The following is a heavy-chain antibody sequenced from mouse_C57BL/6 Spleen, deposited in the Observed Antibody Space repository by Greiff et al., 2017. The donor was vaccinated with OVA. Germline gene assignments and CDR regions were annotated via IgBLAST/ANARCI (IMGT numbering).Heavy chain of an antibody. V-gene: IGHV1-66*01. D-gene: IGHD1-1*01. J-gene: IGHJ3*01. Sequence: QVQLKQSGPELVKPGASVKISCKASGYSFTSYYIHWVKQRPGQGLEWIGWIYPGSGNTKYNEKFKGKATLTADTSSSTAYMQLSSLTSEDSAVYYCARRTYYEAWFAYWGQGTLVTVSA. CDR2: IYPGSGNT. CDR3: ARRTYYEAWFAY. CDR1: GYSFTSYY.